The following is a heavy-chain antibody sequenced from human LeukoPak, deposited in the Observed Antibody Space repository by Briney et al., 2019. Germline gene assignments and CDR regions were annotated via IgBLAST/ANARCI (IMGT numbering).Heavy chain of an antibody. CDR2: IFHDGST. V-gene: IGHV4-4*02. D-gene: IGHD3-22*01. CDR1: GNSISSDFW. CDR3: TREVTYDSSGV. J-gene: IGHJ3*01. Sequence: SGTLSLTCVVSGNSISSDFWWSWVRQSPGKGLEWIGEIFHDGSTNYNPSLESRLTMSVDKSKNHFSLELSSVAAADTAVYYCTREVTYDSSGVWGQGTMVIVSS.